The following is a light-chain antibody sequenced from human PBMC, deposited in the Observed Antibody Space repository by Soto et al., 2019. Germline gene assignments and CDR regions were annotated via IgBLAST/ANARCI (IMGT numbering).Light chain of an antibody. CDR3: QQYNDWPPIT. CDR2: GAS. CDR1: LSVSVY. J-gene: IGKJ5*01. V-gene: IGKV3-15*01. Sequence: IVLTQCGATQSVATAERPTLSRRSSLSVSVYLDWYQQKPGQAPRLLIYGASTRATGIPARFSGSGSGTEFTLTISSLQSEDSAVYYCQQYNDWPPITFGQGTRLAI.